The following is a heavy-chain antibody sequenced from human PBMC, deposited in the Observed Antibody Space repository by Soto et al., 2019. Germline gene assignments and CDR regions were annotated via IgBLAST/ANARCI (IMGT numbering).Heavy chain of an antibody. V-gene: IGHV4-31*03. D-gene: IGHD6-6*01. J-gene: IGHJ4*02. CDR2: IYYSGST. Sequence: LSVTGTVSDCSISIGGYYWSWIRQHPWKGLEWIGYIYYSGSTYYNPSLKSRVTISVDTSKNQFSLKLSSVTAADTAVYYCAREILDIAAREYYFDYWGQGTLVTVSS. CDR1: DCSISIGGYY. CDR3: AREILDIAAREYYFDY.